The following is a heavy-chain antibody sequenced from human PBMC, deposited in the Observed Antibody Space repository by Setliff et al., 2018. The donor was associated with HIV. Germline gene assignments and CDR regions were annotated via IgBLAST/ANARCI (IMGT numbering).Heavy chain of an antibody. CDR3: AREHRLCSGGRCVLPDY. CDR2: IYPGDSDV. D-gene: IGHD2-15*01. J-gene: IGHJ4*02. Sequence: PGESLKISCKGSGYSFTSYWIGWVRQMPGKGLEWMAIIYPGDSDVRYNPSFQGQVTVSVDKSINTAYLQWSSLKASDTATYYCAREHRLCSGGRCVLPDYWGQGTLVTVSS. V-gene: IGHV5-51*01. CDR1: GYSFTSYW.